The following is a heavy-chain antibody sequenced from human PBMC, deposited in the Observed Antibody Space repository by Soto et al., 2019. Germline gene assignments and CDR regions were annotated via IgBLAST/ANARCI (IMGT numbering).Heavy chain of an antibody. CDR2: INHSGST. Sequence: SETLSLTCAVYGGSFSGYYWSWIRQPPGKGLEWIGEINHSGSTNYNPSLKSRVTISVDTSKNQFSLKLSSVTAADTAVYYCATGYSGYDWDYAMDVWGQGTTVTVSS. CDR3: ATGYSGYDWDYAMDV. V-gene: IGHV4-34*01. J-gene: IGHJ6*02. D-gene: IGHD5-12*01. CDR1: GGSFSGYY.